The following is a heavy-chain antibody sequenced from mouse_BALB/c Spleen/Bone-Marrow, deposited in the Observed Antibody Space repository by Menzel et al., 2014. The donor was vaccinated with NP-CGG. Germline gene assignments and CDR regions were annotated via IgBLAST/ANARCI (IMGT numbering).Heavy chain of an antibody. CDR1: GFTFSSYV. J-gene: IGHJ3*01. Sequence: EVKLVESGGGLVQPGGSLKLSCAASGFTFSSYVMSWVRQTPDKRLELVATINSNGGSTYYPDSVKGRFTISRDNAKNTLYLQMSSLKSEDTAMYYCAREDYDWFAYWGQGTLVTVSA. V-gene: IGHV5-6-3*01. D-gene: IGHD2-4*01. CDR3: AREDYDWFAY. CDR2: INSNGGST.